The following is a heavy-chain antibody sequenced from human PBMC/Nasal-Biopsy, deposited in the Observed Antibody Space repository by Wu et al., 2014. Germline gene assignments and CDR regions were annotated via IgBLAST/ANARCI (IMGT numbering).Heavy chain of an antibody. V-gene: IGHV3-33*08. CDR2: IWYDGSKK. CDR1: GFTFSNYG. D-gene: IGHD2-2*01. CDR3: ARYCSSTSCYDDYYYMDV. J-gene: IGHJ6*03. Sequence: LRLSCAASGFTFSNYGMHWVRQAPGKGLEWVAVIWYDGSKKYYADSVKGRFTISRDNSKNTLYLQLNSLRAEDTAVYYCARYCSSTSCYDDYYYMDVWGKGTTVTVSS.